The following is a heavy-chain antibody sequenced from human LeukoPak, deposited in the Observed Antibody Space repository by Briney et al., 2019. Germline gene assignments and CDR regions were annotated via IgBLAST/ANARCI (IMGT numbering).Heavy chain of an antibody. D-gene: IGHD2-2*01. CDR1: GYTFTSYG. V-gene: IGHV1-18*01. CDR2: ISAYNGNT. CDR3: ARDRSIVVVPAAPDY. J-gene: IGHJ4*02. Sequence: GASVKVSCKASGYTFTSYGISWVRQAPGQGLEWMGWISAYNGNTNYAQKLQGRVTMTTDTSTSTAYTELRSLRSDDTAVYYCARDRSIVVVPAAPDYWGQGTLVTVSS.